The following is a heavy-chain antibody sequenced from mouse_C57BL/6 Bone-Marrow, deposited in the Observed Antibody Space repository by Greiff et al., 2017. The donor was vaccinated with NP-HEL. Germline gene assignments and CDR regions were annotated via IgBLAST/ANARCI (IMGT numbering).Heavy chain of an antibody. CDR3: ARAGMFPPYFGV. V-gene: IGHV1-42*01. CDR2: INPSTGGT. J-gene: IGHJ1*03. D-gene: IGHD3-1*01. Sequence: VQLKQSGPELVKPGASVKISCKASGYSFTGYYMNWVKQSPEKSLEWIGEINPSTGGTTYNQKFKAKATLTVDKSSSTAYMQLKSLTSDESAVYYGARAGMFPPYFGVWGTGTTVTVSS. CDR1: GYSFTGYY.